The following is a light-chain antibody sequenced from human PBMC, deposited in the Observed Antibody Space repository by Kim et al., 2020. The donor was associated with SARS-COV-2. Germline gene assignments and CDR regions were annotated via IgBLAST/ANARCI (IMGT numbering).Light chain of an antibody. Sequence: SSELTQDPAVSVALGQTVRITWQGDSLRSYYASWYQQKPGQAPVLVIYGKNNRPSGIPDRFSGCSSGNTVSLTSTGAQAEDEADYYCNSRDSSGNHYVFGTGTKVTVL. J-gene: IGLJ1*01. CDR2: GKN. CDR3: NSRDSSGNHYV. V-gene: IGLV3-19*01. CDR1: SLRSYY.